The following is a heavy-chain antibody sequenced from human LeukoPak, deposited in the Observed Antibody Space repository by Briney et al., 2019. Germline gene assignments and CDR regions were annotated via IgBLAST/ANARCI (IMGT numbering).Heavy chain of an antibody. CDR1: GGSFSGYY. J-gene: IGHJ4*02. Sequence: SETLSLTCAVYGGSFSGYYWSWIRQPPGKGLEWIGEINHSGSTNYNPSLKSRVTISVDTSKNQFSLKLSSVTAADTAVYYCAKQNYYDSSGYYYSPFDYWGQGTLVTVSS. CDR3: AKQNYYDSSGYYYSPFDY. V-gene: IGHV4-34*01. CDR2: INHSGST. D-gene: IGHD3-22*01.